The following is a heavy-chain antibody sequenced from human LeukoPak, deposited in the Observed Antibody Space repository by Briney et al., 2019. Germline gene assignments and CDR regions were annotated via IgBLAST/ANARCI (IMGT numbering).Heavy chain of an antibody. CDR2: IIPILDIA. CDR1: GGTFSSYA. V-gene: IGHV1-69*04. CDR3: ARDQGVTDPPPYGLDV. J-gene: IGHJ6*02. D-gene: IGHD4-23*01. Sequence: ASVQVSCRASGGTFSSYAISWVRQAPRQVLESMGRIIPILDIATYAPKFRGRVTITADKSTNTAYMELSSLSSDDTAVYYCARDQGVTDPPPYGLDVWGQGTTVTVSS.